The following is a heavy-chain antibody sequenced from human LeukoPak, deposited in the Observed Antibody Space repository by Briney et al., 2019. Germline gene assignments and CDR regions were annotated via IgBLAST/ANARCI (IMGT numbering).Heavy chain of an antibody. CDR3: ARSDGYGLVGI. V-gene: IGHV4-39*07. CDR1: GASISSGSNY. Sequence: PSETLSLTCNVSGASISSGSNYWGWIRQSPGKTLEWIGSTYSSGNTYYNPSLKSRVIILIDTSKNHFSLTLSSVTAADTAMYYCARSDGYGLVGIWGQGTMVTVSS. D-gene: IGHD3-10*01. J-gene: IGHJ3*02. CDR2: TYSSGNT.